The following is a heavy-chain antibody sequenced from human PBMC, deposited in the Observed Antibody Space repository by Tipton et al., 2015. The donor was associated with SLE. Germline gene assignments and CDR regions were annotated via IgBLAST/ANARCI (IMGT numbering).Heavy chain of an antibody. Sequence: TLSLTCAVYGGSFSGYYWSWIRQPPGTGLEWIGEINHSGSTNYNPSLKSRVTISVDTSKNQFSLKLSSVTAADTAVYYCARVPYSSGWTRWAFDIWGQGTMVTVSS. CDR1: GGSFSGYY. V-gene: IGHV4-34*01. CDR2: INHSGST. D-gene: IGHD6-19*01. J-gene: IGHJ3*02. CDR3: ARVPYSSGWTRWAFDI.